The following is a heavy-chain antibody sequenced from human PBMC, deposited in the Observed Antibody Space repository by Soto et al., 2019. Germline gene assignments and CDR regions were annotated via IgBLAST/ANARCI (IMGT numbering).Heavy chain of an antibody. Sequence: QGQLVQSGAEEKKPGASVKVSCKASGYTFTSYAMHWVRQAPGQRLEWMGWINAGNGNTKYSQKFQRTVTIHRDTSASTAYMELSSLRSEETAVYYWARDSGWNKTRQQLVTADWFDPWGQGTLVTVSS. CDR3: ARDSGWNKTRQQLVTADWFDP. CDR1: GYTFTSYA. V-gene: IGHV1-3*05. J-gene: IGHJ5*02. D-gene: IGHD6-13*01. CDR2: INAGNGNT.